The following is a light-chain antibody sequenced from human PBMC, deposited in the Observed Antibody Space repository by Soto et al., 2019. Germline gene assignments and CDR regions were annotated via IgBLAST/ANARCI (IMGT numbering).Light chain of an antibody. CDR2: EVT. Sequence: QSALTQPASVSGSPGQSITISCTGTSSDVAGYNHVSWYQHHPGKAPKLIIYEVTKRPSGVSNRFSGSKSGDTASLTISGLQAEDEADYYCNSHSASPTRIFGTGTKLTVL. V-gene: IGLV2-14*01. CDR1: SSDVAGYNH. CDR3: NSHSASPTRI. J-gene: IGLJ1*01.